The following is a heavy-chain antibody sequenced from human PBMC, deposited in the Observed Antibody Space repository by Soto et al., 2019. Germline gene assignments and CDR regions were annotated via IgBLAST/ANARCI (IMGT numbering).Heavy chain of an antibody. CDR2: IYYSGST. Sequence: PSETLSLTCTVSGGSISSGGYYWSWIRQHPGKGLEWIGDIYYSGSTYYNPSLKSRVTISVDTSKNQFSLKLSSVTAADTAVYYCARGKGAARQGWFDPWGQGTLVTVSS. CDR3: ARGKGAARQGWFDP. J-gene: IGHJ5*02. D-gene: IGHD6-6*01. CDR1: GGSISSGGYY. V-gene: IGHV4-31*03.